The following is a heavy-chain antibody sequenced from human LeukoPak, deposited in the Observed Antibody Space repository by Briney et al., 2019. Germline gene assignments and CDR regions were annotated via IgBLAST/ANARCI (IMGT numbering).Heavy chain of an antibody. D-gene: IGHD2-21*01. V-gene: IGHV3-23*01. J-gene: IGHJ5*02. Sequence: GGSLRLSCAASGFTFSSYAMSWVRQAPGKGLEGVSAISGSGCSTYYADSVKGRFTISRDNSKNTLYLQMNSLRAEDTAVYYCAKCPTYLRGDWFDPWGQGTLVTVSS. CDR3: AKCPTYLRGDWFDP. CDR1: GFTFSSYA. CDR2: ISGSGCST.